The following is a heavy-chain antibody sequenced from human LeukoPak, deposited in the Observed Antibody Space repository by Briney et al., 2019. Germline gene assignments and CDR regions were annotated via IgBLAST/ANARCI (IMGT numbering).Heavy chain of an antibody. V-gene: IGHV3-74*01. D-gene: IGHD3-10*01. CDR3: AKLWFEEWFDP. CDR1: GFTFRSYW. Sequence: GGSLRLSCEASGFTFRSYWMHWVRQAPGKGLVWVSRVNTDGSATTYADSVKGRFTISRDDSKNTLYLQMNSLRAEDTAVYYCAKLWFEEWFDPWGQGTLVTVSS. J-gene: IGHJ5*02. CDR2: VNTDGSAT.